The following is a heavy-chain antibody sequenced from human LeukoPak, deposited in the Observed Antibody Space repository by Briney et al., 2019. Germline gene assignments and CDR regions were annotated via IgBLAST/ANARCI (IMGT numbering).Heavy chain of an antibody. V-gene: IGHV1-18*01. CDR2: ISAYNGNT. D-gene: IGHD6-13*01. J-gene: IGHJ4*02. Sequence: ASVKVSCKASGGTFSSYAISWVRQAPGQGLEWMGWISAYNGNTNYAQKLQGRVTMTTDTSTSTAYMELRSLRSDDTAVYYCAGATAAAGDGFDYWGQGTLVTVSS. CDR3: AGATAAAGDGFDY. CDR1: GGTFSSYA.